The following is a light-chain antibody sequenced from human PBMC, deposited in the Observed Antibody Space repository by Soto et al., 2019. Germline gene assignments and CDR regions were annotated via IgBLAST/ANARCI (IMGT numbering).Light chain of an antibody. CDR3: QHYRTS. Sequence: EIVLTQSPGTLSLSPGERATLSCRASQSVSSSYLAWYQQKPGQPPRLLIYGASRRATGIPDRFSGSGSGTDFTLNITRLEPEDFAVYYCQHYRTSFGGGTKVEIK. CDR1: QSVSSSY. CDR2: GAS. J-gene: IGKJ4*01. V-gene: IGKV3-20*01.